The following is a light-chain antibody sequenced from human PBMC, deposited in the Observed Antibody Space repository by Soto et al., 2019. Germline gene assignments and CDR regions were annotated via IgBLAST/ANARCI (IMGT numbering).Light chain of an antibody. CDR1: QSVSSSY. J-gene: IGKJ2*01. Sequence: EIVLTQSPGTLSLSPGERATLSCRASQSVSSSYLARYQQKPGQAPRLLIYGASSRATGIPDRFSGSGSGTDFTLTISRLEPEDFAVYYCQQYGGSPLYTFGQGTKVDIK. V-gene: IGKV3-20*01. CDR2: GAS. CDR3: QQYGGSPLYT.